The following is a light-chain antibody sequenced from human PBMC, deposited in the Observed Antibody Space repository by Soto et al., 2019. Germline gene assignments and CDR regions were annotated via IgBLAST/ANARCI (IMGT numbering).Light chain of an antibody. CDR1: QSVSSTF. CDR2: GAS. J-gene: IGKJ1*01. V-gene: IGKV3-20*01. CDR3: QQYGTSPRGT. Sequence: DIVLTQSPGTLSLSPGERATLSCRASQSVSSTFFAWYQQKPGQAPRLLMFGASNRATAIPDRFSGSGSGKDFTLTISRLEPEDFAMYYCQQYGTSPRGTFGQGTKVEVK.